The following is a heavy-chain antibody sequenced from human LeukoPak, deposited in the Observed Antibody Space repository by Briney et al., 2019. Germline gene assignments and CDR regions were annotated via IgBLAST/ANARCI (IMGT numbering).Heavy chain of an antibody. J-gene: IGHJ6*02. CDR2: IYPGDSDT. V-gene: IGHV5-51*01. CDR3: SSGYGSSSWYDYYYGMDV. Sequence: GESLKISCKGSGYSFTSYWIGWVRQMPRKGLEWMGIIYPGDSDTRYSPSFQGQVTISADKSISTAYLQWSSLKASDTAMYYCSSGYGSSSWYDYYYGMDVWGQGTTVTVSS. D-gene: IGHD6-13*01. CDR1: GYSFTSYW.